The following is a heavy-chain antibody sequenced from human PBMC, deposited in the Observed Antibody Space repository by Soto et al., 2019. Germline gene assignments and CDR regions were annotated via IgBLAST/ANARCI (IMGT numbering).Heavy chain of an antibody. Sequence: QVKLVQSGAEVKKPGASVKVSCKTSGYTFTNFGLSWVRQAPGQGLEWMGWISAYNGNTNYAQNFQGRVTMTTDTSSSTAYMELRSLRSDDTAVYYWARGGTASDDWGQGTLVSVSS. J-gene: IGHJ4*02. V-gene: IGHV1-18*01. D-gene: IGHD2-21*02. CDR1: GYTFTNFG. CDR3: ARGGTASDD. CDR2: ISAYNGNT.